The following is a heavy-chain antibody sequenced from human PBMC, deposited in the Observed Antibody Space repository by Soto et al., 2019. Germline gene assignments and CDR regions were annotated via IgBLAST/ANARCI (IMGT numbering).Heavy chain of an antibody. J-gene: IGHJ4*02. D-gene: IGHD1-1*01. CDR1: GYAFTTYG. Sequence: QVHLVQSGAEVXKPGASVKVSCKGSGYAFTTYGITWVRQAPGQGLEWMGWISAHNGNTNYAQKLQGRVTVTRDTSTSTAYIELRSLRSDDTAVYYCARGRYGDYWGQGALVTVSS. V-gene: IGHV1-18*01. CDR3: ARGRYGDY. CDR2: ISAHNGNT.